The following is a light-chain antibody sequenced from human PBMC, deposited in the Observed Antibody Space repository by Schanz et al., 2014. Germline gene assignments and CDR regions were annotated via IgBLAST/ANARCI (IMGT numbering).Light chain of an antibody. Sequence: EIVMTQSPATLSVSPGERATLSCRASQSVSNYLAWYQQKPGQAPRLLIYDASNRATGVPARFSGSGSGTDFTLTISRLEPEDFAVYYCQQFGDLLTFGGGTRVEIK. CDR1: QSVSNY. V-gene: IGKV3-11*01. CDR2: DAS. J-gene: IGKJ4*01. CDR3: QQFGDLLT.